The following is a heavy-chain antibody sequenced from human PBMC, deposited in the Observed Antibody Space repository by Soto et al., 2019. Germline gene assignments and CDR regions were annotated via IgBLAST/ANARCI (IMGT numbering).Heavy chain of an antibody. CDR2: LNGDGTTT. Sequence: EVQLVESGGGLVQPGGSLRLSCAASGFTFNSYWMHWVRQAPGKGLVWVSRLNGDGTTTNYADSVKGRFAIYRDNAKNTLYLQVDSLRDDATAVYFWARGITGHYAVDVWGQGTTVTVSS. J-gene: IGHJ6*02. D-gene: IGHD1-20*01. V-gene: IGHV3-74*01. CDR3: ARGITGHYAVDV. CDR1: GFTFNSYW.